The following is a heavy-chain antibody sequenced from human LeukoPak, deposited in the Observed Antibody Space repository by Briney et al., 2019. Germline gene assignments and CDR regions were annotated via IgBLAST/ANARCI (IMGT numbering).Heavy chain of an antibody. D-gene: IGHD6-13*01. CDR2: INHSGSA. J-gene: IGHJ4*02. CDR1: GGSFSGYQ. V-gene: IGHV4-34*01. CDR3: ARGRDEGSTWPPYFHY. Sequence: SETLSLTCAVFGGSFSGYQCGWIRQPPGMGLEWIGEINHSGSANYNPSLKSRVTISVDASKKQFSLKLSSVTAADTAVYYCARGRDEGSTWPPYFHYWGQGSLVTVSS.